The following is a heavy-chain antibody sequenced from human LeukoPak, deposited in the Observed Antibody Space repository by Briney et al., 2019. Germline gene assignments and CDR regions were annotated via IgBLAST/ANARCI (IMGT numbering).Heavy chain of an antibody. CDR1: AFTFSSFW. D-gene: IGHD7-27*01. J-gene: IGHJ4*02. V-gene: IGHV3-7*01. CDR2: INEDGSEK. Sequence: PGGSLRLSCAPSAFTFSSFWMTWVRQAPGKGLEWVANINEDGSEKNYVDSVKGRFTISRDNAKNSLFLQINSLRAEDTALYYCARGGPTGALDDWGQGTLLTVSS. CDR3: ARGGPTGALDD.